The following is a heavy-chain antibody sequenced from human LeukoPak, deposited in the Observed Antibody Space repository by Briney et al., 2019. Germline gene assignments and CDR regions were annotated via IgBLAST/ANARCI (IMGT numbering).Heavy chain of an antibody. V-gene: IGHV4-61*02. CDR1: GGSISRGSYY. D-gene: IGHD3-10*01. CDR2: VYNSGST. Sequence: SETLSLTCIVSGGSISRGSYYWNWIRQPAGKGLEWMGRVYNSGSTNYNPSLKSRVTISTDMSKNQFSLKLSSVTAADTAVYYCARQTFGALYFDSWGQGTLVTVSS. CDR3: ARQTFGALYFDS. J-gene: IGHJ4*02.